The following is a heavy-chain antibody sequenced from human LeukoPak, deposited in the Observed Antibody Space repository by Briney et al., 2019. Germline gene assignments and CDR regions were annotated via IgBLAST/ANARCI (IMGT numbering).Heavy chain of an antibody. J-gene: IGHJ3*02. CDR2: IYYIGST. CDR3: ARDYAFDI. V-gene: IGHV4-59*01. Sequence: YPSETLSLTCTVSGDSISSYYWSWIRQPPGKGLEWIGYIYYIGSTNYNPSLKSRVTISIDTSKNQFSLKLSSVTAADTAVYYCARDYAFDIWGQGTMVTVSS. CDR1: GDSISSYY.